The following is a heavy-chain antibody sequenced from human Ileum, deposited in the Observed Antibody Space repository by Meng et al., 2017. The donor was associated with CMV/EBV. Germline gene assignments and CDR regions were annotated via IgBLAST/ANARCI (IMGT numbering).Heavy chain of an antibody. D-gene: IGHD3-10*02. CDR3: ARDVRGFDY. CDR1: GYTFTDHN. Sequence: QVHLLQSGAEGKKPGXSAKISCKTSGYTFTDHNIGWVRQAPGQGIEWVGWISLGNGQTVYGHKLQGRVTVTTDTSTNTAYMELRNLRSDDTAMYYCARDVRGFDYWGQGTLVTVSS. CDR2: ISLGNGQT. V-gene: IGHV1-18*04. J-gene: IGHJ4*02.